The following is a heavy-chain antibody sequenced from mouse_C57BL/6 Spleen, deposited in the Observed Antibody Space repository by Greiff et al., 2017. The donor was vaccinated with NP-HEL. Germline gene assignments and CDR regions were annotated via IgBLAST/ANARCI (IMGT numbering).Heavy chain of an antibody. CDR2: INPSSGYT. J-gene: IGHJ1*03. CDR3: ARRGSSYDWYFDV. CDR1: GYTFTSYT. D-gene: IGHD1-1*01. V-gene: IGHV1-4*01. Sequence: VKLMESGAELARPGASVKMSCKASGYTFTSYTMHWVKQRPGQGLEWIGYINPSSGYTKYNQKFKDKATLTADKSSSTAYMQLSSLTSEDSAVYYCARRGSSYDWYFDVWGTGTTVTVSS.